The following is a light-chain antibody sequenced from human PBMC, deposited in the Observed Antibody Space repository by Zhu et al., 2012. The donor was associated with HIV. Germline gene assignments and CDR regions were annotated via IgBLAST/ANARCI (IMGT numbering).Light chain of an antibody. V-gene: IGKV1-NL1*01. CDR2: AAS. J-gene: IGKJ1*01. Sequence: DIQMTQSPSSLSASVGDRVTITCRASQGISDSLAWYQQKPGKAPNLLLYAASTLESGVPSRFSGSGSGTVYTLTISSLQPEDFATYYCQQYLIPPWTFGQGTKVEIK. CDR1: QGISDS. CDR3: QQYLIPPWT.